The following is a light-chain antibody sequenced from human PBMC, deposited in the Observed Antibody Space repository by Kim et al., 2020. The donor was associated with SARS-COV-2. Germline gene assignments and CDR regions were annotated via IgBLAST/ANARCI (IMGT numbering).Light chain of an antibody. CDR2: DTF. CDR1: QSINSKY. V-gene: IGKV3-20*01. J-gene: IGKJ2*01. CDR3: QQYGSSLYT. Sequence: LSPGERASLSCRASQSINSKYLAWYQQNTGRAPRLLIYDTFTRATGVPDRFSGSGSGTDFTLTISRLEPEDFAVYFCQQYGSSLYTFGQGTKLEI.